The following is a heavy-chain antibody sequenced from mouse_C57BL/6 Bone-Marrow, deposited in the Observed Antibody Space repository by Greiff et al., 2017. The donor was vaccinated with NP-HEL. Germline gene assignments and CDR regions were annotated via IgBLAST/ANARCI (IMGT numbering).Heavy chain of an antibody. D-gene: IGHD2-4*01. CDR2: IDPSDSYT. CDR3: ARRGYDYDGRNFDY. V-gene: IGHV1-59*01. Sequence: VQLQQPGAELVRPGTSVKLSCKASGYTFTSYWMHWVKQRPGQGLEWIGVIDPSDSYTNYNQKFKGKATLTVDTSSSTAYMQLSSLTSEDSAVYYCARRGYDYDGRNFDYWGQGTTLTVSS. J-gene: IGHJ2*01. CDR1: GYTFTSYW.